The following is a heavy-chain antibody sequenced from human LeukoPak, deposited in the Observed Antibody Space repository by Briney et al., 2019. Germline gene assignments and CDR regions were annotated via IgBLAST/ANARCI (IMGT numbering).Heavy chain of an antibody. CDR1: GGSISSYY. Sequence: SETLSLTCSVSGGSISSYYWSWIRQPAGKGLEWIGRIYTSGSTNYNPSLKSRVTMSVDTSKNQFSLKLSSVTAADTAVYYCARGDCSSTSCYNGGYYYYGMDVWGQGTTVTVSS. V-gene: IGHV4-4*07. CDR3: ARGDCSSTSCYNGGYYYYGMDV. CDR2: IYTSGST. J-gene: IGHJ6*02. D-gene: IGHD2-2*01.